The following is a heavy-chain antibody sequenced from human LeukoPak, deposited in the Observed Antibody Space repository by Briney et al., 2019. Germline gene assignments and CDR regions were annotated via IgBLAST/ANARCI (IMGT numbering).Heavy chain of an antibody. V-gene: IGHV3-30*18. Sequence: PGGSLRLSCEASGFTFSNYAMHWVRRAPGKGLEWVALISYDGSTKHYADSVKGRFTISRDNSKNTLYLQMHSLRAEDTAVYYCAKDKGGSSWSHFDYWGQGTLVSVSS. CDR2: ISYDGSTK. CDR1: GFTFSNYA. CDR3: AKDKGGSSWSHFDY. J-gene: IGHJ4*02. D-gene: IGHD6-13*01.